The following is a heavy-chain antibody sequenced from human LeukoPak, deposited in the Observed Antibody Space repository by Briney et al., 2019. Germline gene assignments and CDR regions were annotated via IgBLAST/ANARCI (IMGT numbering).Heavy chain of an antibody. V-gene: IGHV1-69*13. J-gene: IGHJ5*02. CDR3: ARVATGGTLPDMVNWFDP. CDR2: IIPIFGTA. Sequence: GASVKVSCKASGGTFSSYAISWVRQAPGQGLEWMGGIIPIFGTANYAQKFQGRVTITADESTSTAYMELSSLRSEDTAVYYCARVATGGTLPDMVNWFDPWGQGTLVTVSS. D-gene: IGHD2-15*01. CDR1: GGTFSSYA.